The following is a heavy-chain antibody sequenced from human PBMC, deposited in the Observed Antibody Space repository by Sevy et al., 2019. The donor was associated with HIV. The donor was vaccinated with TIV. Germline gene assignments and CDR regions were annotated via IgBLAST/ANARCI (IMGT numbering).Heavy chain of an antibody. CDR3: AKDTRTDSGSYYLDY. CDR1: GFSFEDYA. Sequence: GGSLRLSCAASGFSFEDYAMHWVRQVPGKGLEWVSSISWNSNTIDYAASLKGRFTISIDNAKNSLYLQMNSLRNGDTALYYCAKDTRTDSGSYYLDYWGQGTLVTVSS. V-gene: IGHV3-9*01. D-gene: IGHD1-26*01. CDR2: ISWNSNTI. J-gene: IGHJ4*02.